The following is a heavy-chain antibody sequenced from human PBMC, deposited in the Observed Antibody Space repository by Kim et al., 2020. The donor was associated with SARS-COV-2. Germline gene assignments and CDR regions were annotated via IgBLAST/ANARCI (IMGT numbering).Heavy chain of an antibody. CDR2: MDYSATT. D-gene: IGHD3-3*01. Sequence: SETLSLTCTVSGGSISSGSYYWGWIRQSPGKGLEWIGYMDYSATTTYNPSLTSRASISVHTSKNQFSLKLSSVTAADTAVYYCSRSNYDFWSGYYEDTWG. J-gene: IGHJ5*01. V-gene: IGHV4-61*01. CDR1: GGSISSGSYY. CDR3: SRSNYDFWSGYYEDT.